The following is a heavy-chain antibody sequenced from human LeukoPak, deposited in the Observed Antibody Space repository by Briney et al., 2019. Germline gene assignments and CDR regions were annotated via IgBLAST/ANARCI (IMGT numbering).Heavy chain of an antibody. D-gene: IGHD2-2*01. CDR2: IRYDGSNK. J-gene: IGHJ5*02. Sequence: PGGSLRLSCAASGFTFSSYGMHWVRQAPGKGLEWVAFIRYDGSNKYYADSVKGRFTISRDNSKNTLYLQMNSLRAEDTAVYYCAKDLRYCSSTSCYRGSYNWFDPWGQGTLVTVSS. CDR1: GFTFSSYG. CDR3: AKDLRYCSSTSCYRGSYNWFDP. V-gene: IGHV3-30*02.